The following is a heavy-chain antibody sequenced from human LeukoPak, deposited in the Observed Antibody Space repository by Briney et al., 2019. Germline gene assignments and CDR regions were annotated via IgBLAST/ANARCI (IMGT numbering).Heavy chain of an antibody. CDR3: AREGEGIAAAGTLLVYFDY. Sequence: SVKVSCKASGDTFTSYGISWVRQAPGQGLEWLARMIPVFGTTNYARKFRGRVTVSTDDSTSTAFLELSSLTPEDTAVYYCAREGEGIAAAGTLLVYFDYWGQGTLVTVSS. CDR2: MIPVFGTT. D-gene: IGHD6-13*01. J-gene: IGHJ4*02. CDR1: GDTFTSYG. V-gene: IGHV1-69*05.